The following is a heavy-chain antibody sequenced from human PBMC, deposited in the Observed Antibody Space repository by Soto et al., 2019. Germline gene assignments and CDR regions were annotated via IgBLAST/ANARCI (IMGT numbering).Heavy chain of an antibody. J-gene: IGHJ3*02. CDR1: GGSLSSYY. CDR3: ARGAPLYCSGGSCPGWGAFDI. D-gene: IGHD2-15*01. CDR2: IYYSGST. V-gene: IGHV4-59*01. Sequence: SSETLSLTCTVSGGSLSSYYWSWIRQPPGKGLEWIGYIYYSGSTNYNPSLKSRVTISVDTSKNQFSLKLSSVTAADTAVYYCARGAPLYCSGGSCPGWGAFDIWGQGTMVTVSS.